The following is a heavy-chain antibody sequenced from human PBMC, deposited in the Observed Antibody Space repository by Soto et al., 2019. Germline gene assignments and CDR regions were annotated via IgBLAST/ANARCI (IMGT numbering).Heavy chain of an antibody. CDR1: GYTFTSYA. V-gene: IGHV1-3*01. CDR2: INAGNGNT. CDR3: ARDSRVVGAPRPNWFDP. D-gene: IGHD2-2*01. Sequence: ASVKVSCKASGYTFTSYAMHWVRQAPGQRLEWMGWINAGNGNTKYSQKFQGRVTITRDTSASTAYMELSSLRSEDTAVYCCARDSRVVGAPRPNWFDPWGQGTLVTVSS. J-gene: IGHJ5*02.